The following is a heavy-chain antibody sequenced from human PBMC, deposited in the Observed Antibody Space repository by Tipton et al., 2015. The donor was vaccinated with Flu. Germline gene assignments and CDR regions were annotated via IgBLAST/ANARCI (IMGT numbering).Heavy chain of an antibody. V-gene: IGHV3-49*04. D-gene: IGHD2-15*01. CDR2: IRSKAYGGTT. J-gene: IGHJ4*02. CDR3: TRGCSGGSCYSGEPDFDY. CDR1: GFTFGDYA. Sequence: SLRLSCTASGFTFGDYAMSWVRQAPGKGLEWVGFIRSKAYGGTTEYAASVKGRFTISRDDSKSIAYLQMNSLKTEDTAVYYCTRGCSGGSCYSGEPDFDYWGQGTLVTVSS.